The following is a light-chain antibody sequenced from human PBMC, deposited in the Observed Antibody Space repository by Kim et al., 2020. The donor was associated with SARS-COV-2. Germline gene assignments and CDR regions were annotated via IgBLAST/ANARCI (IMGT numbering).Light chain of an antibody. CDR1: QSVGLQ. CDR2: DTF. V-gene: IGKV3-11*01. J-gene: IGKJ1*01. Sequence: EIVLTQSPATLSLSPGERATLSCRASQSVGLQLHWYRQTPGQPPRLLIYDTFNRATGIPARFSGSGSWTDFTLTISSLEPEDFAVYYCQQRSNWPVTFGQGTKVDIK. CDR3: QQRSNWPVT.